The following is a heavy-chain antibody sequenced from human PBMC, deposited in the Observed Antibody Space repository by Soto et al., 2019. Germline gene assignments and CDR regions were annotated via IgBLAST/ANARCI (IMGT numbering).Heavy chain of an antibody. CDR2: IYDSGST. CDR1: GGSISSGGYY. Sequence: PSETLSLTCTVSGGSISSGGYYWSWVRQHPGKGLEWIGYIYDSGSTYYNPSLKSRVTISVDTSKNQFSLKLTSVTAADTAVYYCARQDTRWYPAYCGRGTLVTVSS. V-gene: IGHV4-31*03. CDR3: ARQDTRWYPAY. J-gene: IGHJ4*02. D-gene: IGHD6-13*01.